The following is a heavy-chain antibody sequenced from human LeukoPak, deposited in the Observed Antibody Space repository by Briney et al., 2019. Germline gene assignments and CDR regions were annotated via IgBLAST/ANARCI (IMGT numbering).Heavy chain of an antibody. D-gene: IGHD5-24*01. V-gene: IGHV4-39*07. Sequence: SETLSLTCTVSGGSISSSSYYWGWIRQPPGKVLEWIGSIYYSGSTYYNPSLKSRVTISVDTSKNQFSLKLSSVTAADTAVYYCARVRGVEMATITGVFDYWGQGTLVTVSS. CDR3: ARVRGVEMATITGVFDY. CDR1: GGSISSSSYY. CDR2: IYYSGST. J-gene: IGHJ4*02.